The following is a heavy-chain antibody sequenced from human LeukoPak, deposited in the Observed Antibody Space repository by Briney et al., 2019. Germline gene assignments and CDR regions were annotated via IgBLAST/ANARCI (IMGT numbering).Heavy chain of an antibody. J-gene: IGHJ4*02. CDR1: GYTFTSYY. CDR2: INTSGGST. V-gene: IGHV1-46*01. Sequence: GASVTVSCKSSGYTFTSYYMHWVRQAPGQGLERMGIINTSGGSTSYAQKFQGRVTMTRDTSTSTVYMELSSLRSEDTAVYYCARGGGGYDSEADYWGQGTLVTVSS. D-gene: IGHD5-12*01. CDR3: ARGGGGYDSEADY.